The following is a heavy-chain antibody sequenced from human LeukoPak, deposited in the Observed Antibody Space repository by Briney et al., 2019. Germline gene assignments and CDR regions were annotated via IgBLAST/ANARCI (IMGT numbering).Heavy chain of an antibody. V-gene: IGHV3-21*01. J-gene: IGHJ3*02. CDR3: ARDFTGHPVRRYGPDAFDI. D-gene: IGHD3-10*01. CDR2: SSSSSSYI. CDR1: GFTFTSYA. Sequence: KTGGSLRLSCAASGFTFTSYAMSWVRQAPGKGLEWVSSSSSSSSYIYYADSVKGRFTISRDNAKNSLYLQMNSLRAEDTAVYYCARDFTGHPVRRYGPDAFDIWGQGTMVTVSS.